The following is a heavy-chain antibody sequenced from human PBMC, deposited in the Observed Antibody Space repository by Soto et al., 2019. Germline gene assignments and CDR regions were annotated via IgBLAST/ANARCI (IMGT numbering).Heavy chain of an antibody. CDR3: ARDRRDCSSTSCRPRGMDV. D-gene: IGHD2-2*01. Sequence: SETLSLTCTVSGGSISSYYWSWIRQPPGKGLEWIGYIYYSGSTNYNPSLKSRVTISVDTSKNQFSLKLSSVTAADTAVYYCARDRRDCSSTSCRPRGMDVWGQGTTVTVSS. V-gene: IGHV4-59*01. CDR1: GGSISSYY. CDR2: IYYSGST. J-gene: IGHJ6*02.